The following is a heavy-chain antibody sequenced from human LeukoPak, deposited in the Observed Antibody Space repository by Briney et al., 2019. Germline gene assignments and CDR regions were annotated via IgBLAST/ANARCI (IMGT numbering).Heavy chain of an antibody. CDR2: LSYDGTNN. CDR1: GFTFSSYW. J-gene: IGHJ4*02. D-gene: IGHD3-10*01. Sequence: GGSLRLSCAASGFTFSSYWMHWVRQAPGKGLEWVAVLSYDGTNNYYADSVKGRFTISRDNSKKTLSLQMSSLRAEDSAVYYCAKRGGYETMAAFDYWGQGTLVTVSS. V-gene: IGHV3-30*18. CDR3: AKRGGYETMAAFDY.